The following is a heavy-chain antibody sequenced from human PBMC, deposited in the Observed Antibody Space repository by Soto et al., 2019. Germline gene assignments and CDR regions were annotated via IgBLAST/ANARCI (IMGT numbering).Heavy chain of an antibody. CDR3: ARGQYYDFWSGQGSYYFDY. CDR1: GGSISSGDYY. CDR2: IYYSGST. D-gene: IGHD3-3*01. V-gene: IGHV4-30-4*01. Sequence: QVQLQESGPGLVKPSQTLSLTCTVSGGSISSGDYYWSWIRQPPGKGLGWIGYIYYSGSTYYNPSLKSRVTISVDTSKNQFSLKLSSVTAADTAVYYCARGQYYDFWSGQGSYYFDYWGQGTLVTVSS. J-gene: IGHJ4*02.